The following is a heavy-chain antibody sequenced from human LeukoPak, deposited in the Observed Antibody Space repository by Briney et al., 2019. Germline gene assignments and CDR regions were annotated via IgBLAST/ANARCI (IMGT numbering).Heavy chain of an antibody. Sequence: SETLSLTCAVYGGSFSGYYWSWIRQPPGKGLEWIGEINHSGSTNYNPSLKSRVTISVDTSKNQFSLKLSSVTAADTAVYYCARGNCSGGSCYSILDYWGQGTLVTVSS. V-gene: IGHV4-34*01. CDR1: GGSFSGYY. CDR2: INHSGST. CDR3: ARGNCSGGSCYSILDY. J-gene: IGHJ4*02. D-gene: IGHD2-15*01.